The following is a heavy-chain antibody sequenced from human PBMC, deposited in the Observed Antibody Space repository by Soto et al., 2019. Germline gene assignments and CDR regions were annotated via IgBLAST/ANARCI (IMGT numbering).Heavy chain of an antibody. CDR1: GYTFTDYY. V-gene: IGHV1-2*02. CDR3: VRDRVPTAPEFDY. CDR2: TNTNTGGT. Sequence: QVQLVQCGAEVKKPGASVKVSCKASGYTFTDYYIRWVRQAPGQGPEWLGWTNTNTGGTNYAQKFKGRVTVTRDTSTNTAYMDLYRLTSDDTAVYYCVRDRVPTAPEFDYWGQGTLITVSS. J-gene: IGHJ4*02. D-gene: IGHD5-12*01.